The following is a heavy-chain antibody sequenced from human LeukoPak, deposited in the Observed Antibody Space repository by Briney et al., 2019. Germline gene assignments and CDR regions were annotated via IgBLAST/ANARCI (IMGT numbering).Heavy chain of an antibody. Sequence: ASVKVSCKASGYTFTSYAMNWVRQAPGQALEWMGWIKTNTGSPTYVQGFTGRFVFSMDTSVNTAYLQISDLKAEDTAVYYCGRAPYGGKSPDYWGQGTLVTVSS. CDR1: GYTFTSYA. V-gene: IGHV7-4-1*02. CDR3: GRAPYGGKSPDY. CDR2: IKTNTGSP. J-gene: IGHJ4*02. D-gene: IGHD4-23*01.